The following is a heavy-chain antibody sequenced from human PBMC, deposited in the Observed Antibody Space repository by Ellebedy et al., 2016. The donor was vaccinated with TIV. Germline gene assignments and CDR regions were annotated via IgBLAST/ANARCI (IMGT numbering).Heavy chain of an antibody. Sequence: GESLKISCVASGFTFSTYSMNWVRQAPGKGLVWVSRINSDGSNSNYADSVKGRFTISRDNAKNTLYLQMNSLKTEDTAIYYCARDTTSDYWGQGALVTVSS. J-gene: IGHJ4*02. CDR3: ARDTTSDY. V-gene: IGHV3-74*01. D-gene: IGHD1-1*01. CDR1: GFTFSTYS. CDR2: INSDGSNS.